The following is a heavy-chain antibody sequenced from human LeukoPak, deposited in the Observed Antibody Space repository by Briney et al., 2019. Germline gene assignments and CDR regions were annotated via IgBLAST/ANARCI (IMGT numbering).Heavy chain of an antibody. CDR2: LSFDGSVE. V-gene: IGHV3-30*18. Sequence: GGSLRLSCAASGFIFRNCAMHWVRQAPGRGLEGVATLSFDGSVEYYADSVKGRCTISRDNSKNTLFLQMNSLRAEDTAVYFCAKDMGYSETYGSDYWGQGTLVTVSS. CDR3: AKDMGYSETYGSDY. CDR1: GFIFRNCA. J-gene: IGHJ4*02. D-gene: IGHD1-26*01.